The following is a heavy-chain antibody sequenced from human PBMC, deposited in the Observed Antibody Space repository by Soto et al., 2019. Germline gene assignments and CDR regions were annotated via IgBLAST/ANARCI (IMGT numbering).Heavy chain of an antibody. CDR2: IKQDGSEK. Sequence: EVQLVESGGGLVQPGGSLRLSCAASGFTFSSYWMSWVRQAPGKGLEWVANIKQDGSEKYHVDSVKGRFTISRDNAKNSLYLQMNSLRAEDTAVYYCARDPNIVATMGSIYYYYGMDVW. CDR1: GFTFSSYW. D-gene: IGHD5-12*01. V-gene: IGHV3-7*01. J-gene: IGHJ6*01. CDR3: ARDPNIVATMGSIYYYYGMDV.